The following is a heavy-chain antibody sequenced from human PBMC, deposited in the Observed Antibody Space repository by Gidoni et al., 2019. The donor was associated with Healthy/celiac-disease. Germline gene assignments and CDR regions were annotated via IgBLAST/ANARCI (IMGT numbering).Heavy chain of an antibody. CDR3: ARISWLQLGGLDY. Sequence: EVQLVESGGGLVQPGGSLRLSCAASGFTVSNNYMSWVRQAPGKGLEWVSVIYSGGSTYYADSVKGRFTISRDNSKNTLYLQMNSLRAEDTAVYYCARISWLQLGGLDYWGQGTLVTVSS. V-gene: IGHV3-66*01. CDR1: GFTVSNNY. D-gene: IGHD5-12*01. J-gene: IGHJ4*02. CDR2: IYSGGST.